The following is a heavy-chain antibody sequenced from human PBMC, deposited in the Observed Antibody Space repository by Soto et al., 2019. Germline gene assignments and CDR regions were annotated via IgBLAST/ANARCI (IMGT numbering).Heavy chain of an antibody. Sequence: ASVKATCKASCYAIPGFYLYSLRQAPRQGLEWMGWINPNSGVTNYAQKFQGRVTMTRDTSISTAYMELSRLRSDDTGVYYFARDTAMVMVYYGLDVWGQGTTVT. CDR1: CYAIPGFY. CDR3: ARDTAMVMVYYGLDV. J-gene: IGHJ6*02. D-gene: IGHD5-18*01. CDR2: INPNSGVT. V-gene: IGHV1-2*02.